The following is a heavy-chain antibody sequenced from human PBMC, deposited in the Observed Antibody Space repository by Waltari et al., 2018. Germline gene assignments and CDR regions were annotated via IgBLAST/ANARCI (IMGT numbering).Heavy chain of an antibody. V-gene: IGHV3-23*01. J-gene: IGHJ1*01. Sequence: EVQLLESGGGLVQPGGSLRLSCAASGFTFSSYAMSWVRQAPGKGLEWVSAISGSGGSTYYADSVKGRFTISRDNSKNTLYLQMNSLRAEDTAVYYCATIWALTVWYFQHWGQGTLVTVSS. CDR2: ISGSGGST. CDR1: GFTFSSYA. D-gene: IGHD2-21*01. CDR3: ATIWALTVWYFQH.